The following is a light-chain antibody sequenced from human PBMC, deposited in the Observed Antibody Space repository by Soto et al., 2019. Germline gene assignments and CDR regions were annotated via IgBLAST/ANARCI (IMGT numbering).Light chain of an antibody. CDR1: QSISTW. Sequence: DIQVTQSPSTLSASVGDRVTITCRASQSISTWLAWYEQKPAKAPKLLIYEASSLESGVPSRFGGSISGTEFTLTISSLQPDDFATYFCQQYDDYPLTFGGGTKVEIK. J-gene: IGKJ4*01. V-gene: IGKV1-5*03. CDR3: QQYDDYPLT. CDR2: EAS.